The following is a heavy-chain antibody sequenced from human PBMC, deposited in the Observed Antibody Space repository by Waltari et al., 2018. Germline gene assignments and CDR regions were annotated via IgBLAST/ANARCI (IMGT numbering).Heavy chain of an antibody. Sequence: QVQLVQSGAEVKKPGASVKVSCKASGYTFTSYAMHWVRQAPGQRLEWMGWINAGKGNTKYSQKFQGRVTITRDTSASTSYMELSSLRSEDTAVYYCARAMDIVVVPVTEGWFDPWGQGTLVTVSS. CDR1: GYTFTSYA. D-gene: IGHD2-2*03. J-gene: IGHJ5*02. CDR2: INAGKGNT. CDR3: ARAMDIVVVPVTEGWFDP. V-gene: IGHV1-3*01.